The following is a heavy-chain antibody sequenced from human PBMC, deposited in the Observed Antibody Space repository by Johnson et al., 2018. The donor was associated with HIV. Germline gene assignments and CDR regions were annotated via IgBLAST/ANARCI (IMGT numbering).Heavy chain of an antibody. CDR1: GFNFNTCG. CDR2: ERYNEVNK. J-gene: IGHJ3*02. D-gene: IGHD6-19*01. CDR3: VRDQGSGWPTNAFDI. Sequence: VESGGGVVQPGGSLRLSCAASGFNFNTCGMHWVRQAPGKGLEWVAFERYNEVNKFYADSVKGRLTISRDNSKNTLYLEMNGLSDEDTADYYCVRDQGSGWPTNAFDIWGRGTRVTVSS. V-gene: IGHV3-30*02.